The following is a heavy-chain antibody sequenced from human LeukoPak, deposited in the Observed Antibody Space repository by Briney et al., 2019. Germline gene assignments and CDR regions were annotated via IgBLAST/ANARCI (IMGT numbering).Heavy chain of an antibody. CDR2: VYHSGST. J-gene: IGHJ4*02. V-gene: IGHV4-4*02. Sequence: SETLSLTCTVSGGSFRSSDWWSWVRQPPGKGLEWIGEVYHSGSTNYNPSLKSRVTISLDKSKNQFSLKLSSVTAADTAVYYCARRDDYWGQGTLVTVSS. CDR3: ARRDDY. CDR1: GGSFRSSDW. D-gene: IGHD5-24*01.